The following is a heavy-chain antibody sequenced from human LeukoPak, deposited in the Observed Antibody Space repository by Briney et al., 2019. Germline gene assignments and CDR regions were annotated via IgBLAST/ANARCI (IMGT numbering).Heavy chain of an antibody. CDR2: ISYDGSNK. V-gene: IGHV3-30*04. D-gene: IGHD2-15*01. CDR3: AREGGWWRPYFDY. CDR1: GFTFSSYA. Sequence: GRSLRLSCAASGFTFSSYAMHWVRQAPGKGLEGVAVISYDGSNKYYADSVKGRFTISRDNSKNTLYLQMNSLRAEDTAVYYCAREGGWWRPYFDYWGQGTLVTVSS. J-gene: IGHJ4*02.